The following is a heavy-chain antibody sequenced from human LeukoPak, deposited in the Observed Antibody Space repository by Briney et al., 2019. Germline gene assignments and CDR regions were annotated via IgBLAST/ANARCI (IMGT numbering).Heavy chain of an antibody. Sequence: LETLSFTCTVSGGSISSNNYYWGWIRQPPGKGLEWIGSIYYSGSPYYNPSLKSRVTISVDTSKNQLSLRLSSVTAADTAVYYCATWRTAKTGFDFWGRGTLVTVSS. V-gene: IGHV4-39*01. D-gene: IGHD1-1*01. CDR2: IYYSGSP. CDR3: ATWRTAKTGFDF. J-gene: IGHJ4*02. CDR1: GGSISSNNYY.